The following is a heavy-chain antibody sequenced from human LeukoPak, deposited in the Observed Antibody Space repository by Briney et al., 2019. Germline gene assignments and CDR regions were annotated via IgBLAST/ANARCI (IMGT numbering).Heavy chain of an antibody. CDR3: VKDWTYSFED. J-gene: IGHJ4*02. CDR1: RFTFSSYS. V-gene: IGHV3-21*06. CDR2: ISSSGSYI. D-gene: IGHD3/OR15-3a*01. Sequence: GGSLRLSCAASRFTFSSYSMNWVRQAPGKGLEWVSSISSSGSYIYYADSVKGRFSISRDNAKNSLSLQMNSLRVEDTAVYYCVKDWTYSFEDWGQGTLVTVSS.